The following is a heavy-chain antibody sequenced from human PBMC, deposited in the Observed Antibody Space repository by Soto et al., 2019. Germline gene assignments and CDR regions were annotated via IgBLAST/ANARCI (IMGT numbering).Heavy chain of an antibody. CDR2: IVPLSDRT. J-gene: IGHJ5*02. V-gene: IGHV1-69*01. Sequence: QVQLVQSGAEVKKPGSSLKVSCKVFGETLNSNPIGWVRQAPGQGLEWVGGIVPLSDRTNYAQELQGRVTVTEDGSTSTVYMKLSNLESDAADVYYCARTSGRDCHSGGGCFSLDLWGQGRLITVSS. CDR1: GETLNSNP. CDR3: ARTSGRDCHSGGGCFSLDL. D-gene: IGHD2-15*01.